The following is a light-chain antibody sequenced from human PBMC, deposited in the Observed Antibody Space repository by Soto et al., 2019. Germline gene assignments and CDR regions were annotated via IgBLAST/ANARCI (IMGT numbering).Light chain of an antibody. J-gene: IGKJ1*01. CDR3: LQTTSFPRT. CDR1: QDIGSW. CDR2: ASS. Sequence: DIQMTQSPSSVSASVGDRVSITCRASQDIGSWLAWYQQKPGKAPKLLISASSSLQSGVPSRFSGSGSGTDFTLMISSLQPEDCAIYWCLQTTSFPRTFGQGTKVDIK. V-gene: IGKV1-12*01.